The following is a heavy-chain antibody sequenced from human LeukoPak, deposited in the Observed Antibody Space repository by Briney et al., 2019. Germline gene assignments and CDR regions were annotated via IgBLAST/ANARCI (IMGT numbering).Heavy chain of an antibody. J-gene: IGHJ4*02. V-gene: IGHV3-9*01. CDR2: ISWNSGSI. D-gene: IGHD5-12*01. CDR3: AKDIVATIRGVFDY. Sequence: PGGSLRLSCAASGFTFSSYAMHWVRQAPGKGLEWVSGISWNSGSIGYADSVKGRFTISRDNAKNSLYLQMNSLRAEDTALYYCAKDIVATIRGVFDYWGQGTLVTVSS. CDR1: GFTFSSYA.